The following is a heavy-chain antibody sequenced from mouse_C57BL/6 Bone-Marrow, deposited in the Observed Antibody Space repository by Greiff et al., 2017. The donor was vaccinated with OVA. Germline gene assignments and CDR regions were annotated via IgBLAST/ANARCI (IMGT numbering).Heavy chain of an antibody. D-gene: IGHD2-3*01. CDR1: GFSFNTYA. J-gene: IGHJ1*03. V-gene: IGHV10-1*01. CDR3: VRHDVYWYFDV. CDR2: IRSKSNNYAT. Sequence: EVQLQESGGGLVQPKGSLKLSCAASGFSFNTYAMNWVRQAPGKGLEWVARIRSKSNNYATYYADSVKDRFTISRDDSESMLYLQMNNLKTEDTAMYYCVRHDVYWYFDVWGTWTTVTVSS.